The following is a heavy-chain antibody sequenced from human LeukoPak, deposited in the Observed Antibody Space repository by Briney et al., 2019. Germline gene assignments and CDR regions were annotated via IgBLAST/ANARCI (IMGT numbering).Heavy chain of an antibody. CDR3: ACLNYDFWSGYSLGP. Sequence: ASVKVSCKASGYTFTSYGISWVRQAPGQGLEWMGWISAYNGNTNYAQKLQGRVTMTTDTSTSTAYMELRSLRSDDTAVYYCACLNYDFWSGYSLGPWGQGTLVTVSS. D-gene: IGHD3-3*01. CDR2: ISAYNGNT. V-gene: IGHV1-18*01. CDR1: GYTFTSYG. J-gene: IGHJ5*02.